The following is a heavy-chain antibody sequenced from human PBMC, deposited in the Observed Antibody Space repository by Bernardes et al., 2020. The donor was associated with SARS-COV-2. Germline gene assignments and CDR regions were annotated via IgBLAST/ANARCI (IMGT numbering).Heavy chain of an antibody. D-gene: IGHD5-12*01. CDR1: TLDNYW. Sequence: TLDNYWMHWVRQSPGKGPMWVSRINRDGSTTRYADSVKGRFTISRDNAKNTVYLQMNGLRAEDTAVYYCARPRRDGYNDFDYWGQGTLVTVSS. CDR2: INRDGSTT. J-gene: IGHJ4*02. V-gene: IGHV3-74*01. CDR3: ARPRRDGYNDFDY.